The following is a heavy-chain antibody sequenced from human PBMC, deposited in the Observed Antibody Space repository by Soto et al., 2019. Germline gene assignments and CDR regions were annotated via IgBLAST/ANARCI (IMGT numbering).Heavy chain of an antibody. CDR2: ISAYNGNT. CDR3: ARGRPDSSGWGGFWNWFDP. D-gene: IGHD6-19*01. Sequence: QVQLVQSGAEVKKPGASVKVSCKASGYTFTSYGISWVRQAPGQGLEWMGWISAYNGNTNYAQKLQGRVTMTTDTATSTDYMELRSLRSDDTAVYYCARGRPDSSGWGGFWNWFDPWGQGTLVTVSS. V-gene: IGHV1-18*01. CDR1: GYTFTSYG. J-gene: IGHJ5*02.